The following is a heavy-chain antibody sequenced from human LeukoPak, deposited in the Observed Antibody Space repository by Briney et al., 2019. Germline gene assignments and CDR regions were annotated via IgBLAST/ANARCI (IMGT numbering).Heavy chain of an antibody. CDR3: AKDFHLQDAPHCSSTSCYEGDRARWFDP. J-gene: IGHJ5*02. Sequence: PGGSLRLSCAASGFNFKYVWMNWVRQVPGKGLEWVGRIRTKIEGETRDYPAPVKGRFIISRDDSKTTLYLQMNSLRAEDTAVYYCAKDFHLQDAPHCSSTSCYEGDRARWFDPWGQGTLVTVSS. CDR1: GFNFKYVW. CDR2: IRTKIEGETR. V-gene: IGHV3-15*01. D-gene: IGHD2-2*01.